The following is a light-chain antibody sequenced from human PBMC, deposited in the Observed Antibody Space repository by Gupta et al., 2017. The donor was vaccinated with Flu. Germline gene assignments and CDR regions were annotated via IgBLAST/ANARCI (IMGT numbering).Light chain of an antibody. CDR2: RTN. Sequence: QTVVTQEPSLTVSPGGTVTLTCASSTGAVTSGYFPNWFQQKPGQAPRALIYRTNNKHSWTPARFSGSLLGGKAALTLSVVQTEDEAEYFCLLFYGGVHVFGGGTKLTVL. CDR1: TGAVTSGYF. CDR3: LLFYGGVHV. V-gene: IGLV7-43*01. J-gene: IGLJ2*01.